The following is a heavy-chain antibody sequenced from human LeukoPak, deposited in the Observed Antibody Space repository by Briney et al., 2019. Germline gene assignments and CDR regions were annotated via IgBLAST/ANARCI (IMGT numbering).Heavy chain of an antibody. Sequence: GASVKVSCKASGGTFNSYAISWVRQAPGQGLEWMGGIIPIFGTANYAQKFQGRVTITADESTSTAYMELSSLRSEDTAVYYCARGLEYSSSSPWFDPWGQGTLVTVSS. D-gene: IGHD6-6*01. CDR2: IIPIFGTA. J-gene: IGHJ5*02. CDR1: GGTFNSYA. V-gene: IGHV1-69*13. CDR3: ARGLEYSSSSPWFDP.